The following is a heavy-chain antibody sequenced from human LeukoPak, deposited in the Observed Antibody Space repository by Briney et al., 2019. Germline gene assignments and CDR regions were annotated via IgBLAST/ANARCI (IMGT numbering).Heavy chain of an antibody. Sequence: GGSLRLSCAASGFIFNTYAMSWVRQAPGKGLEWVSTITGTGSGSSPSYADSVKGRFSISRDNSKNTLYLQMNSLRADGTGVYYCAKGYSFGDNWGQGTLVTVSS. CDR3: AKGYSFGDN. CDR1: GFIFNTYA. CDR2: ITGTGSGSSP. D-gene: IGHD2-15*01. V-gene: IGHV3-23*01. J-gene: IGHJ4*02.